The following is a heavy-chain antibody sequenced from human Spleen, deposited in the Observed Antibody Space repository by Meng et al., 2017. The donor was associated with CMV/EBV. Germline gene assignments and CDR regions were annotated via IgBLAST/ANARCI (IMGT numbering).Heavy chain of an antibody. V-gene: IGHV5-51*01. J-gene: IGHJ6*02. CDR1: GYTYTRYW. CDR3: ARHTRADGNYGMDV. CDR2: IYPRDSDT. Sequence: GESLKISCKVSGYTYTRYWIGWVRQMPGKGLEWMGVIYPRDSDTRYSPYFQGQVTISADKSVSIAYLQWSSLKASDTGIYYCARHTRADGNYGMDVWGQGTTVTVSS. D-gene: IGHD3-16*01.